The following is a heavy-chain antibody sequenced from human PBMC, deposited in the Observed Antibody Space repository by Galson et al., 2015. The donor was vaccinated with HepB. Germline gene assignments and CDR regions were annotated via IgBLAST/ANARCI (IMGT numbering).Heavy chain of an antibody. Sequence: SLRLSCAASGFTFSSYAMHWVRQAPGKGLEWVAVISYDGSNKYYADSVKGRFTISRDNSKNTLYLQMNSLRAEDTAVYYCATSGSGSYYRLDYWGQGTLVTVSS. J-gene: IGHJ4*02. CDR1: GFTFSSYA. CDR2: ISYDGSNK. V-gene: IGHV3-30-3*01. CDR3: ATSGSGSYYRLDY. D-gene: IGHD3-10*01.